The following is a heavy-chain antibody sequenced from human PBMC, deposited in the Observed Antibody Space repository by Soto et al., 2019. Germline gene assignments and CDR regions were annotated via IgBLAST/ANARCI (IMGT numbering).Heavy chain of an antibody. CDR1: GFTFGDRY. CDR3: ARTTKSAAGADYYGLDV. CDR2: ISSSGFTI. D-gene: IGHD4-17*01. J-gene: IGHJ6*02. V-gene: IGHV3-11*01. Sequence: GGSLRLSCATSGFTFGDRYMSWIRQAPGKGLEWVSYISSSGFTIYYADSVKGRFTISRDNANDSLYLQMNSLRAEDTAVYYCARTTKSAAGADYYGLDVWGQGTTVTVSS.